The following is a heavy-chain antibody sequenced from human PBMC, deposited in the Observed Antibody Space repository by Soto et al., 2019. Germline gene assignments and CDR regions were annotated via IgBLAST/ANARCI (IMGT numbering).Heavy chain of an antibody. CDR3: SRSVDYGDYHGGFDY. J-gene: IGHJ4*02. V-gene: IGHV4-30-4*01. Sequence: SLTCTVSGGSISSGDYYWSWIRQPPGKGLEWIGYIYYSGSTYYNPSLKSRVTISVDTSKNQFSLKLSSVTAADTAVYYWSRSVDYGDYHGGFDYWGQGTLVTVSS. D-gene: IGHD4-17*01. CDR1: GGSISSGDYY. CDR2: IYYSGST.